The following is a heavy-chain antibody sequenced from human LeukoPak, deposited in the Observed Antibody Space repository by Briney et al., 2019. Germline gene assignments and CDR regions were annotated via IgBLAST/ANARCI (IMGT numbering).Heavy chain of an antibody. CDR1: GYTFTSHA. Sequence: ASVKLSCKASGYTFTSHALHWVRLAPGEGLEWMAWINGATGNTEYSQKFQARATITRDTSASTAYMELSSLRSEDTAVYYCARSIIIVPNTSYYYYYMDVWGQGTTVTVSS. CDR3: ARSIIIVPNTSYYYYYMDV. D-gene: IGHD2/OR15-2a*01. CDR2: INGATGNT. J-gene: IGHJ6*02. V-gene: IGHV1-3*01.